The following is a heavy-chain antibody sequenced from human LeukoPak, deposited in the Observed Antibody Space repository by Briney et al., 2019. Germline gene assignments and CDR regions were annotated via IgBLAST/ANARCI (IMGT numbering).Heavy chain of an antibody. D-gene: IGHD3-3*01. CDR1: GFTFSNAW. CDR2: IKSKTDGGTT. Sequence: PGGSLRLSCAASGFTFSNAWMSWVRQAPGKGLEWVGRIKSKTDGGTTDYAAPGKGKFTISRDDSNNTMYLQMNSLKTEDTAVYYCTREVIGVVIYWGQGTLVTVSS. V-gene: IGHV3-15*01. J-gene: IGHJ4*02. CDR3: TREVIGVVIY.